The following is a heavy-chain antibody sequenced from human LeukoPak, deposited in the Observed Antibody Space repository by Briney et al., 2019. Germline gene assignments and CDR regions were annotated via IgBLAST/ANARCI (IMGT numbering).Heavy chain of an antibody. D-gene: IGHD6-6*01. CDR3: ARGSYLADY. CDR2: IYTSGST. V-gene: IGHV4-61*02. CDR1: GGSVTSASYA. J-gene: IGHJ4*02. Sequence: PSQTLSLTCTVFGGSVTSASYAWSWVRQPAGMGLEWIGRIYTSGSTNYNPSLKSRVTMSVDTSKNQFSLKLSSVTAADTAVYYCARGSYLADYWGQGTLVTVSS.